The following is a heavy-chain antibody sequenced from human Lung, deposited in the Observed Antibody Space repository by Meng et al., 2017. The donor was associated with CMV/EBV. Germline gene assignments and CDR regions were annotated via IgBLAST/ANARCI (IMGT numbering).Heavy chain of an antibody. Sequence: GGSLGLXCAASGFTFSSYSMNWVRQAPGKGLEWVSSISSSSSYIYYADSVKGRFTISRDNAKNSLYLQMNSLRAEDTAVYYCARDPGLDSAAYYDFWSGSPLYYYYGMDVXGQGXTVTVSS. J-gene: IGHJ6*02. V-gene: IGHV3-21*01. CDR1: GFTFSSYS. CDR2: ISSSSSYI. CDR3: ARDPGLDSAAYYDFWSGSPLYYYYGMDV. D-gene: IGHD3-3*01.